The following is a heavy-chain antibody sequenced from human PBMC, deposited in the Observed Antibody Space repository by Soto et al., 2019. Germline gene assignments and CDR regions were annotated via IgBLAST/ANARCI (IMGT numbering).Heavy chain of an antibody. CDR3: ARSSGSGFEY. J-gene: IGHJ4*02. Sequence: GSLKISCKASVYAFTSYWITWGRLMPGKGLEWMGRIDPSDSSTKYGPSFQGHVTISADKSISTAYLQWSSLKASDTAMYYCARSSGSGFEYLGQGTLVNVSS. CDR2: IDPSDSST. CDR1: VYAFTSYW. V-gene: IGHV5-10-1*01. D-gene: IGHD3-10*01.